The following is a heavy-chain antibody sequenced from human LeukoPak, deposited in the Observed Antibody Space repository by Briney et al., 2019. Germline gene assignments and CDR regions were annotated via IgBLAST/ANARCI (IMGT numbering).Heavy chain of an antibody. J-gene: IGHJ6*03. V-gene: IGHV4-34*01. D-gene: IGHD6-19*01. CDR1: GGSFSGYY. CDR3: ARTSGWYYYYYMDV. Sequence: SETLSLTCAVYGGSFSGYYWSWIRQPPGKGLEWIGEINHSGSTNYNPSLKSRVTISVDTSKNQFSLELSSVPAADTAVYYCARTSGWYYYYYMDVWGKGTTVTVSS. CDR2: INHSGST.